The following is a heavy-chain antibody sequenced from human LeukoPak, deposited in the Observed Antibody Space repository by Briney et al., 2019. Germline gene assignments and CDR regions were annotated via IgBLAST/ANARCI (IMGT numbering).Heavy chain of an antibody. CDR2: INRSGST. D-gene: IGHD3-22*01. V-gene: IGHV4-34*01. Sequence: PSETLSLTCAVYGGSFSGYYWSWIRQPPGKGLEWIGEINRSGSTNYNPSLKSRVTISVDTSKNQFSLKLSSVTAADTAVYYCARGRYYYDSSGYYGQRNNWFDPWGQGTLVTVSS. J-gene: IGHJ5*02. CDR1: GGSFSGYY. CDR3: ARGRYYYDSSGYYGQRNNWFDP.